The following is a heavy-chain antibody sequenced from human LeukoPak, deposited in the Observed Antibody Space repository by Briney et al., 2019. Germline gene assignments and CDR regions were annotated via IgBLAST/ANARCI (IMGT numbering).Heavy chain of an antibody. V-gene: IGHV4-34*01. CDR3: ARGPASGSNFAWFDP. CDR1: GGSLRNYY. Sequence: SETLSLTCAVYGGSLRNYYWSWIRQPPGKGLEWIGEINHSRSTNFNPSHKSRVTISVDMSKNQFSLQLSSVTAADTAVYYCARGPASGSNFAWFDPWGQGTLVTVSS. D-gene: IGHD3-10*01. CDR2: INHSRST. J-gene: IGHJ5*02.